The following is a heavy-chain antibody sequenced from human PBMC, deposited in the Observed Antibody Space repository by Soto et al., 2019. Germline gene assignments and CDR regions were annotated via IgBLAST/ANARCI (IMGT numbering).Heavy chain of an antibody. V-gene: IGHV1-69*13. CDR1: GGTFSSYA. CDR3: ARATAGTNWFDP. J-gene: IGHJ5*02. Sequence: ASVKVSCKASGGTFSSYAISWVRQAPGQGLEWMGGIIPIFGTANYAQKFQGRVTITADESTSTAYMELSSLRSEDTAVYYCARATAGTNWFDPWGQGTLVTGSS. CDR2: IIPIFGTA. D-gene: IGHD6-13*01.